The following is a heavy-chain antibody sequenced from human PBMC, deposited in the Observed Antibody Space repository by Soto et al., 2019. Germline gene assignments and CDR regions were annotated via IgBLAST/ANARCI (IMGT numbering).Heavy chain of an antibody. CDR3: ARDLAIGGFFDP. J-gene: IGHJ5*02. CDR2: IHYTGRT. D-gene: IGHD3-10*01. Sequence: PSETLSLTCTVSGGSVNSYYWTRIRQPPGRELEWIGYIHYTGRTNCNPSLKSRITMSVDASKNQFSLRLSSVTAADTAVYYCARDLAIGGFFDPWGQGTLVTVSS. CDR1: GGSVNSYY. V-gene: IGHV4-59*02.